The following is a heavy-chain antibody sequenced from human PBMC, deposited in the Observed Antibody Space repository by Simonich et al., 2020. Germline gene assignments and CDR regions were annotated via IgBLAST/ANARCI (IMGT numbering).Heavy chain of an antibody. J-gene: IGHJ4*02. Sequence: QVQLQQWGAGLLKPSETLSLTCAVYGRSFSGYYWSWIRQPPGKGLEWIGEINHSGSTNYNPSLKSRVTISVDTSKNQFSLKLSSVTAADTAVYYCARGFYQRLYYFDYWGQGTLVTVSS. CDR2: INHSGST. V-gene: IGHV4-34*01. CDR1: GRSFSGYY. D-gene: IGHD2-2*01. CDR3: ARGFYQRLYYFDY.